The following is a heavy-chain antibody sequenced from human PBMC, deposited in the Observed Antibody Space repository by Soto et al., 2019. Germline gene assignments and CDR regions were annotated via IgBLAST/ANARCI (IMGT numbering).Heavy chain of an antibody. CDR2: IKQDGSEK. J-gene: IGHJ6*02. Sequence: GGSLRLSCAASGFTFSSYWMSWVRQSPGKGLEWVANIKQDGSEKYYVDSVKGRFTISRDNAKNSLYLQMNSLRAEDTAVYYCARDSFRRVRGRYYYYGMDVWGQGTTVTVSS. V-gene: IGHV3-7*01. CDR1: GFTFSSYW. CDR3: ARDSFRRVRGRYYYYGMDV. D-gene: IGHD3-10*01.